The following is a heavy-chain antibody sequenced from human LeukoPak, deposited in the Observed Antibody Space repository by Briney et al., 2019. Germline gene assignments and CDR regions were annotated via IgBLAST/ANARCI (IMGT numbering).Heavy chain of an antibody. CDR2: ITPIFGTA. V-gene: IGHV1-69*05. CDR1: GGTFSSYA. CDR3: ARVWRKYYDSSGPAYY. Sequence: SVKVSCKASGGTFSSYAISWVRQAPGQGLEWMGGITPIFGTANYAQKFQGRVTMTRDTSTSTVYMELSSLRSEDTAVYYCARVWRKYYDSSGPAYYWGQGTLVTVSS. J-gene: IGHJ4*02. D-gene: IGHD3-22*01.